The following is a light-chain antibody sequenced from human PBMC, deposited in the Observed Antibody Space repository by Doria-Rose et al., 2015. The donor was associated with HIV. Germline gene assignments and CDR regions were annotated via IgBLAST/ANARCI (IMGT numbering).Light chain of an antibody. J-gene: IGKJ3*01. V-gene: IGKV4-1*01. CDR1: QSLLYTSKNY. CDR2: WAS. Sequence: TQSPESLGMSLGERATLNCKSNQSLLYTSKNYLAWYQQKPGQPPTLLIYWASTRQSGVHARFSGSGSGTDFTLTISSLEAEDVAVYYCQQYYDTPSFGPGTTVDIK. CDR3: QQYYDTPS.